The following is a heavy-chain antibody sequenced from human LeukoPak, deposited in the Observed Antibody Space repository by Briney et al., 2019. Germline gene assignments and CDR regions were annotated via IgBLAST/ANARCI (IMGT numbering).Heavy chain of an antibody. Sequence: PGGSLRLSCAASGFTFSSYSMNWVRQAPGKGLEWVSSISSSSSYIYYADSVKGRFTISRDNAKNSLYLQMNSLRAEDTAVYYCARDRGSRNWGTFDYWGQGTLVTVSS. CDR3: ARDRGSRNWGTFDY. CDR2: ISSSSSYI. CDR1: GFTFSSYS. V-gene: IGHV3-21*01. J-gene: IGHJ4*02. D-gene: IGHD7-27*01.